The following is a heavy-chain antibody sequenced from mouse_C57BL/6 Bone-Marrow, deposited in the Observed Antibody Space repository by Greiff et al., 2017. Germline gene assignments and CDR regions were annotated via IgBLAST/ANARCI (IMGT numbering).Heavy chain of an antibody. CDR1: GYTFTSYW. D-gene: IGHD1-1*01. CDR2: IDPNSGGT. V-gene: IGHV1-72*01. J-gene: IGHJ2*01. CDR3: ARSATTVVATGGFDY. Sequence: VQLQQPGAELVKPGASVKLSCKASGYTFTSYWMHWVKQRPGRGLEWIGRIDPNSGGTKYNEKFKSKATLTVDKPSSTAYMQLSSLTSEDSAVYYGARSATTVVATGGFDYWGQGTTLTVSS.